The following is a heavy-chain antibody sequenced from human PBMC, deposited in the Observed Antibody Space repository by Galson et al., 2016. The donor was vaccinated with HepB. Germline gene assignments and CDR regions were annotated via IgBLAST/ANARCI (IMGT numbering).Heavy chain of an antibody. V-gene: IGHV4-4*02. CDR2: IYGYVYT. J-gene: IGHJ5*02. CDR3: VREYCHGGGCYGFET. CDR1: GDSVSNDRW. D-gene: IGHD2-15*01. Sequence: SETLSLTCTVSGDSVSNDRWWNWVRQTPGKGLEWIGQIYGYVYTHTNYNPSLKSRVTISLDKSKNRISLSLSSVTAADPALYFCVREYCHGGGCYGFETWGRGTLVAVSS.